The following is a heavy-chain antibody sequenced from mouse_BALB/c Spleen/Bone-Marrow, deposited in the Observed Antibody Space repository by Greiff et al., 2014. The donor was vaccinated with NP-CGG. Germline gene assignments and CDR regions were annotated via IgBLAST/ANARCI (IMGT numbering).Heavy chain of an antibody. CDR2: IDPANGNT. J-gene: IGHJ4*01. D-gene: IGHD1-1*01. Sequence: EVQLQQSGTELVKPGASVKLSCTASGFNIKDTYMHWVKQRPEQGLEWIGRIDPANGNTRYDPKFQGKATITADTSSNTAYLQLTSLTSEDTAVYYCARAYYYGSSYYGMDYWGQGTSVTVSS. V-gene: IGHV14-3*02. CDR1: GFNIKDTY. CDR3: ARAYYYGSSYYGMDY.